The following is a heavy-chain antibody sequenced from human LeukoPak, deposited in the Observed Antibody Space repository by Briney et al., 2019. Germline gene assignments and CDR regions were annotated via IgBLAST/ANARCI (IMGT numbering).Heavy chain of an antibody. V-gene: IGHV3-11*01. CDR3: ARGIRQYAKSYFDY. Sequence: GGSLRLSCAASGFTFSDYYMSWIRQAPGKGLEWLSYISSSGTTIYYTDSMKGRFTISRDNAKNSLYLQMNSLRAEDTAVYYCARGIRQYAKSYFDYWGQGTLVTVSS. D-gene: IGHD4-11*01. J-gene: IGHJ4*02. CDR2: ISSSGTTI. CDR1: GFTFSDYY.